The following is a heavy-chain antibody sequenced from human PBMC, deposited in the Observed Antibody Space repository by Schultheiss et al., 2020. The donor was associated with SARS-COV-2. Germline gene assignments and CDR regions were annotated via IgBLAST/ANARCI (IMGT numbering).Heavy chain of an antibody. CDR3: ARDGDTEGDYYYGMDV. V-gene: IGHV4-34*01. D-gene: IGHD2-21*01. Sequence: SETLSLTCAVYGETFSGFYWTWIRQPPGKGLEWIGEVNHSGDTNYSPSLKSRVTISVDKSKNQFSLKLSSVTAADTAVYYCARDGDTEGDYYYGMDVWGQGTTVTVSS. J-gene: IGHJ6*02. CDR2: VNHSGDT. CDR1: GETFSGFY.